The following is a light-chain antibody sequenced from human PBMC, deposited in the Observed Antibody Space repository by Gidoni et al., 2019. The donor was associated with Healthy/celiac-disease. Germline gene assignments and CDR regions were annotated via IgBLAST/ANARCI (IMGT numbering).Light chain of an antibody. V-gene: IGKV3-20*01. J-gene: IGKJ1*01. Sequence: ESVLTQSPGTLALSPGERATLSCRASQSVSSSYLAWYQQKPGQALRLLIYGASSRATGIPDRFSGSGSGTDFTLTISRLEPEDFAVYYCQQYGSSPETFGQGTKVEIK. CDR1: QSVSSSY. CDR3: QQYGSSPET. CDR2: GAS.